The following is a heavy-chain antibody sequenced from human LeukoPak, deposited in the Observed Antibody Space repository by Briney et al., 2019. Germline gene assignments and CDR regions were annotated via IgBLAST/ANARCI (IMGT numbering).Heavy chain of an antibody. CDR3: ARVPIVVVVAATLPEYYFDY. J-gene: IGHJ4*02. D-gene: IGHD2-15*01. V-gene: IGHV4-4*02. CDR1: GGSISSSNW. Sequence: PSETLSLTCAVSGGSISSSNWWSWVRQPPGKGLEWIGEIYHGGSTNYNPSLKSRVTISVDKSKNQFSLKLSSVTAADTAVYYCARVPIVVVVAATLPEYYFDYWGQGTLVTVSS. CDR2: IYHGGST.